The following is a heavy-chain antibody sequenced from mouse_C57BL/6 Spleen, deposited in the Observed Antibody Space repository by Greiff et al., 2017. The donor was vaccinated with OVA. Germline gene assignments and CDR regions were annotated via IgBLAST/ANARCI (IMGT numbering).Heavy chain of an antibody. CDR1: GFTFSDYY. CDR2: INYDGSST. V-gene: IGHV5-16*01. J-gene: IGHJ2*01. D-gene: IGHD1-1*01. Sequence: DVHLVESEGGLVQPGSSMKLSCTASGFTFSDYYMAWVRQVPEKGLEWVANINYDGSSTYYLDSLKSRFIISRDNAKNILYLQMSSLKSEDTATYYCARCPYYYGSSSYYFDYWGQGTTLTVSS. CDR3: ARCPYYYGSSSYYFDY.